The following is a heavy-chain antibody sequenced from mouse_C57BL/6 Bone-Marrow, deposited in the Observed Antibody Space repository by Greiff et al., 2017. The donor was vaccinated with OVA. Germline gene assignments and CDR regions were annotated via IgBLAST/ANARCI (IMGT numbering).Heavy chain of an antibody. Sequence: QVQLKPPGAELVKPGASVKLSCKASGYNFTNYWMHWVKQRPGQGLAWIGMIHPNSGRTNYHEKFQSKATLTVDTSSSTAYIQLSSLTSEDSAGYYCAREGLYYYGSSSVDYWVQGTTLTVSS. D-gene: IGHD1-1*01. J-gene: IGHJ2*01. CDR2: IHPNSGRT. V-gene: IGHV1-64*01. CDR3: AREGLYYYGSSSVDY. CDR1: GYNFTNYW.